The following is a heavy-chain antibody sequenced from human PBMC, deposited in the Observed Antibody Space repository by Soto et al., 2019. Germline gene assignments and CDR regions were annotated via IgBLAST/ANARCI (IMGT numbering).Heavy chain of an antibody. CDR1: GFALSTSGVG. J-gene: IGHJ4*02. Sequence: QITLKESGPTLVKPTQTLTLTCTFSGFALSTSGVGVGWIRQPPGKALEWLALIYWDDDKRYSPSLKSRLTITKDTSKNQVVLTMTNMDPVDTATYYCAHSPGYDYVWGSYRFISIFDYWGQGTLVTVSS. V-gene: IGHV2-5*02. CDR3: AHSPGYDYVWGSYRFISIFDY. CDR2: IYWDDDK. D-gene: IGHD3-16*02.